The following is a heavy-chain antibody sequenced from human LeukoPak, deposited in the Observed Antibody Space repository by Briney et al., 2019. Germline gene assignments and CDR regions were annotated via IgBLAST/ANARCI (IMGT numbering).Heavy chain of an antibody. CDR2: INPNSGGT. Sequence: ASVKVSCKASGYTFTGYYMHWVRQAPGQGLEWMGWINPNSGGTNYAQKFQGRVTMTRDTSISTAYMELSRLRSGDTAVYYCARVATVTDDLAFDIWGQGTMVTVSS. V-gene: IGHV1-2*02. J-gene: IGHJ3*02. CDR3: ARVATVTDDLAFDI. CDR1: GYTFTGYY. D-gene: IGHD4-17*01.